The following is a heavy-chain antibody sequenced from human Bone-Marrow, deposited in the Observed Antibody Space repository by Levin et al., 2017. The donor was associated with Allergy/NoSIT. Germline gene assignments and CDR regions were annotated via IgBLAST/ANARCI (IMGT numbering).Heavy chain of an antibody. J-gene: IGHJ5*02. CDR3: ATEGSNWFDP. Sequence: NASETLSLTCAVSGGSFNTFYWTWVRQPPGKGLEWIGEINHYGSTNYNPSLKSRVTISVDTSKSQISLNLTSVTATDTAVYYCATEGSNWFDPWGQGTLVTVSS. CDR1: GGSFNTFY. CDR2: INHYGST. V-gene: IGHV4-34*01.